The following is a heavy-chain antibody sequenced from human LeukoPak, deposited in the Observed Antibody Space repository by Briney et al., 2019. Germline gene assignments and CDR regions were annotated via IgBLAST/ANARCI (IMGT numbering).Heavy chain of an antibody. J-gene: IGHJ3*02. Sequence: GGSLRLSCAASGFTFSSYWMNWARQAPGKGLEWVASINHNGNVNYYVDSVKGRFTISRDNARNSLYLQMNSLRAEDTAVYYCASDPPWRSDAFDIWGQGTMVTVSS. V-gene: IGHV3-7*03. CDR3: ASDPPWRSDAFDI. CDR1: GFTFSSYW. CDR2: INHNGNVN.